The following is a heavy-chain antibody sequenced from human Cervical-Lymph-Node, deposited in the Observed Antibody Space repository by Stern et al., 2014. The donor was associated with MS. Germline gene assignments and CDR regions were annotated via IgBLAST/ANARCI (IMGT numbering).Heavy chain of an antibody. Sequence: VQLVQSGSEVKKPGSSVRVSCKASGGTFSSSGISWGRQAPGQGLEWMGRIIPILSITTYAQNFQGRVTITADKSTSTAYMELSSLRSEDTAVYYCATLGVTTGDFDPWGQGTLVTVSS. D-gene: IGHD4-17*01. CDR3: ATLGVTTGDFDP. J-gene: IGHJ5*02. CDR2: IIPILSIT. CDR1: GGTFSSSG. V-gene: IGHV1-69*04.